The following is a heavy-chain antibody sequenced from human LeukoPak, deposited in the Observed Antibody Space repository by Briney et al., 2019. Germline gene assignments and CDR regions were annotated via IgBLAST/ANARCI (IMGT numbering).Heavy chain of an antibody. CDR3: ARETAHCSSTSCPINWLDP. Sequence: SVKVSCKASGGTFSSYAISWVRQAPGQGLEWMGGIIPIFGTANYAQKFQGRVTITADESTSTAYMELSSLRSEDTAVYYCARETAHCSSTSCPINWLDPWGQGTLVAVSS. D-gene: IGHD2-2*01. CDR2: IIPIFGTA. V-gene: IGHV1-69*13. CDR1: GGTFSSYA. J-gene: IGHJ5*02.